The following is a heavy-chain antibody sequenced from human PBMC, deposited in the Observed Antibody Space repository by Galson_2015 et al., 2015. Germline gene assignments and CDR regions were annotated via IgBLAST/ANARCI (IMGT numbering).Heavy chain of an antibody. Sequence: SLRLSYAASGFTFSSYGMHWVRQAPGKGLEWVAVIWYDGSNKYYADSVKGRFTISRDNSKNTLYLQMNSLRAEDTAVYYCARVRMNIAVAAAFDIWGQGTMVTVSS. J-gene: IGHJ3*02. CDR3: ARVRMNIAVAAAFDI. CDR1: GFTFSSYG. V-gene: IGHV3-33*01. D-gene: IGHD6-19*01. CDR2: IWYDGSNK.